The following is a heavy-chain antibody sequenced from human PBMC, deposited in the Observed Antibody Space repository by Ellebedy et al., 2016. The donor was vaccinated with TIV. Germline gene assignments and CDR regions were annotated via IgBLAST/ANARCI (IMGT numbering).Heavy chain of an antibody. CDR3: ARDPSPTSPPELDY. CDR2: INPNSGGT. J-gene: IGHJ4*02. CDR1: GYTFTGYY. V-gene: IGHV1-2*02. Sequence: ASVKVSXKASGYTFTGYYMHWVQQAPGQGLEWMGWINPNSGGTNYAQKFQGRVTMTRDTSISTAYMELSRLRSDDTAVYYCARDPSPTSPPELDYWGQGTLVTVSS.